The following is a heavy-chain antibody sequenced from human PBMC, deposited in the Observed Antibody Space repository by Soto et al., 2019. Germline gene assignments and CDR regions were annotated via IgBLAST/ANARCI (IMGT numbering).Heavy chain of an antibody. V-gene: IGHV3-21*01. Sequence: GGAPGPPRGASGICLRDLTLDWVPQASGKGPEGVSFVSSSSSDIYYVDSVEGRFTISRDNAKNSLYLQMNSLRADDTAVYYCARGDYYHYGLDVWGQGTTVTVSS. J-gene: IGHJ6*02. CDR3: ARGDYYHYGLDV. CDR1: GICLRDLT. CDR2: VSSSSSDI.